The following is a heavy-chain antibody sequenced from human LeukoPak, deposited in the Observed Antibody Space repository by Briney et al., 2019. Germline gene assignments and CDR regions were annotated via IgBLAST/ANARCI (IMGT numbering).Heavy chain of an antibody. J-gene: IGHJ4*02. CDR2: INHSGST. V-gene: IGHV4-34*01. CDR1: GGSFSGYY. Sequence: SETLSLTCAVYGGSFSGYYWSWIRQPPGKGLEWIGEINHSGSTNYNPSLKSRVTISVDTSKNQFSLKLSSVTAADTAVYYCARHRRSILRYFDWSQGFDYWGQGTLVTVSS. CDR3: ARHRRSILRYFDWSQGFDY. D-gene: IGHD3-9*01.